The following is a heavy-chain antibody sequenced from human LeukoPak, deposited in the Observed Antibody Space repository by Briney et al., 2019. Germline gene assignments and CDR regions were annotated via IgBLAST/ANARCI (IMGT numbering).Heavy chain of an antibody. J-gene: IGHJ6*03. Sequence: PGRSLRLSCAASGFTFSNYAMHWVRQAPGKGLEWVALISYDATNKYYADSVKGRFTISRDNSKNTLYLEMNSLRAEDTAVYYCAKAGNLGGSNYLYYYYYMDVWGKGTTVTISS. CDR3: AKAGNLGGSNYLYYYYYMDV. V-gene: IGHV3-30*04. CDR1: GFTFSNYA. CDR2: ISYDATNK. D-gene: IGHD1-26*01.